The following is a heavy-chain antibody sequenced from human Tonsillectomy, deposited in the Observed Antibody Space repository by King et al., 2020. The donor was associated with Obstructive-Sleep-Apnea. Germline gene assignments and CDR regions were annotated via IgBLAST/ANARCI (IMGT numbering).Heavy chain of an antibody. D-gene: IGHD2-2*01. CDR3: ARNHCSSTSCYQGYFDY. CDR2: IYYSGST. CDR1: GGSISSSSYY. V-gene: IGHV4-39*07. J-gene: IGHJ4*02. Sequence: LQLQESGPGLVKPSETLSLTCTVSGGSISSSSYYWGWIRQPPGKGLEWIGSIYYSGSTYYNLSIKTRVTISVDTSKNQFSLRLSPVTAADTAVYYCARNHCSSTSCYQGYFDYWGQGTLVTVSS.